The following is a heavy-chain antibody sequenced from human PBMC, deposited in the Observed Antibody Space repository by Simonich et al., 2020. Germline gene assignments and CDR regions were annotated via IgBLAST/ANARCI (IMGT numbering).Heavy chain of an antibody. J-gene: IGHJ4*02. D-gene: IGHD3-10*01. CDR1: GLTFSSYW. CDR2: RKEEGSEK. CDR3: ARDREVYGSGSYYNY. V-gene: IGHV3-7*01. Sequence: EVQLVESGGGLVQPGGSLRLSCAASGLTFSSYWMSGVRQAPGKGMEWVANRKEEGSEKYYVDSVKGRCTISRDNAKNSLYLQMNSLRAEDTAVYYCARDREVYGSGSYYNYWGQGTLVTVSS.